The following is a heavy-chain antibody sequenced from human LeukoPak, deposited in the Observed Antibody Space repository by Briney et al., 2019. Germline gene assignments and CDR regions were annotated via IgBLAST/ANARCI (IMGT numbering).Heavy chain of an antibody. CDR3: ARDRGYSNLYYYYYMDV. V-gene: IGHV1-18*01. CDR2: VSVYNGHT. CDR1: GYTFVDYG. Sequence: ASVKVSCKASGYTFVDYGFSWVRQAPGQGLEWMGWVSVYNGHTNYPQKFQGRVTLTTDTSTSTAYMELRSLRSDDTAVYYCARDRGYSNLYYYYYMDVWGKGTTVTVSS. D-gene: IGHD4-11*01. J-gene: IGHJ6*03.